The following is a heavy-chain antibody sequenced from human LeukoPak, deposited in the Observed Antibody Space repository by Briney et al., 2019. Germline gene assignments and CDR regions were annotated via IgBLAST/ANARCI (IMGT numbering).Heavy chain of an antibody. CDR1: RFTFSSYW. Sequence: GRSLRLSCAPSRFTFSSYWMHCVRQAPGKGMVWVSRIKSNGSTRYADSVKGRFTISRDNAKNIVSLQMNSLRAEDTGVYYCARAPSEIGGYYPEYFRHWGQGTLVTVSP. CDR2: IKSNGST. V-gene: IGHV3-74*01. CDR3: ARAPSEIGGYYPEYFRH. J-gene: IGHJ1*01. D-gene: IGHD3-22*01.